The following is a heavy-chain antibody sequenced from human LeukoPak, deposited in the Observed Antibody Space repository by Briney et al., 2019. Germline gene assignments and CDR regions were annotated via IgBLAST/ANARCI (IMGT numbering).Heavy chain of an antibody. Sequence: PGGSLRLSCTVSGFTVSTNSMSWVRQAPGKGLEWVSYISSSGSTIYYADSVKGRFTISRDNAKNSLYLQMNSLRAEDTAVYYCATSSGWYGLAFDYWGQGTLVTVSS. CDR3: ATSSGWYGLAFDY. CDR2: ISSSGSTI. V-gene: IGHV3-11*04. CDR1: GFTVSTNS. J-gene: IGHJ4*02. D-gene: IGHD6-19*01.